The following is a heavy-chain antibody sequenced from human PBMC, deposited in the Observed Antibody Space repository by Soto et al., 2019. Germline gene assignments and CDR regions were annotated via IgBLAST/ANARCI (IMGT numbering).Heavy chain of an antibody. J-gene: IGHJ5*02. V-gene: IGHV1-8*01. CDR3: ARGGPIAAAGKSWFDP. CDR1: GYTFTSYD. CDR2: MNPNSGNT. Sequence: GASVKVSCKASGYTFTSYDINWVRQATGQGLEWMGWMNPNSGNTGYAQKFQGRVTMTRNTSISTAYMELSSLRSEDTAVYYCARGGPIAAAGKSWFDPWGQGTLVTVSS. D-gene: IGHD6-13*01.